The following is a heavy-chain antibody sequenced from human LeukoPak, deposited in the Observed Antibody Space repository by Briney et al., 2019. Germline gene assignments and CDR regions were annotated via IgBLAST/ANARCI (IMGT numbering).Heavy chain of an antibody. V-gene: IGHV3-30*04. CDR3: ARDFSIRFLEWLSPYY. J-gene: IGHJ4*02. Sequence: PGGSLRLSCATSGFTFSSYAMHWVRQAPGKGLEWVAVISYDGSNKYYADSVKGRFTISRDNSKNTLYLQMNSLRAEDTAVYYCARDFSIRFLEWLSPYYWGQGTLVTVSS. CDR1: GFTFSSYA. CDR2: ISYDGSNK. D-gene: IGHD3-3*01.